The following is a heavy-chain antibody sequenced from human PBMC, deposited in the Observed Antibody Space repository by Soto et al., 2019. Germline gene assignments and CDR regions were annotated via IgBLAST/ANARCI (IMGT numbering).Heavy chain of an antibody. D-gene: IGHD2-21*02. CDR1: GGSFSGYY. Sequence: QVQLQQWGAGLLKPSETLSLTCAVYGGSFSGYYWSWIRQPPGRGLEWIGEINHSGSTNYNASLKSRVTISVDTSKNQFSLKLSSVTAADTAVYYCARGLYCGGDCYSPYFDYWGQGTLVTVSS. V-gene: IGHV4-34*01. J-gene: IGHJ4*02. CDR2: INHSGST. CDR3: ARGLYCGGDCYSPYFDY.